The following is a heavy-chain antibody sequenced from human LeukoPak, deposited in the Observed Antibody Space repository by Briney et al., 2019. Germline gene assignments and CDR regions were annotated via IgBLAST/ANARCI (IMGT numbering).Heavy chain of an antibody. Sequence: ASVKVSCKAPGYTFTGYYMHWVRQAPGQGLEWMGRINPNSGGTNYAQKFQGRVTMTRDTSISTAYMELSRLRSDDTAVYYCARSRLWFGELECDPWGQGTLVTVSS. J-gene: IGHJ5*02. CDR1: GYTFTGYY. CDR2: INPNSGGT. D-gene: IGHD3-10*01. CDR3: ARSRLWFGELECDP. V-gene: IGHV1-2*06.